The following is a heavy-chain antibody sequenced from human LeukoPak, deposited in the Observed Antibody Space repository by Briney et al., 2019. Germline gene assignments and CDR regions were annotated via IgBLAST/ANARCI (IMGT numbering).Heavy chain of an antibody. CDR1: GFTFSSYS. CDR3: VRYYDSSGPGDAFDI. Sequence: PGGSLRLSCAASGFTFSSYSMNWVRQAPGKGLEWVSSISSSSSYIYYADSVKGRFTISRDNAKNSLYLQMNSLRAEDTAVYYCVRYYDSSGPGDAFDIWGQGTMVTVSS. V-gene: IGHV3-21*01. D-gene: IGHD3-22*01. J-gene: IGHJ3*02. CDR2: ISSSSSYI.